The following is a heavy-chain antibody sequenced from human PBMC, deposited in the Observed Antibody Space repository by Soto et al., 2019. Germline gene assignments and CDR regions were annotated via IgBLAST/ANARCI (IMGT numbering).Heavy chain of an antibody. V-gene: IGHV1-69*12. D-gene: IGHD6-13*01. CDR1: GGTFSNHA. Sequence: QVHLVQSGAEVKKPGSSVKVSCKAPGGTFSNHAINWVRQAPGQGLEWMGRIIPIFSTTNYAQKFQGRVTMPAYESTITAYLELSSLKHDDTAVYYCAREVAADGTFREDVFDIWGQGTLVTVSS. CDR3: AREVAADGTFREDVFDI. CDR2: IIPIFSTT. J-gene: IGHJ3*02.